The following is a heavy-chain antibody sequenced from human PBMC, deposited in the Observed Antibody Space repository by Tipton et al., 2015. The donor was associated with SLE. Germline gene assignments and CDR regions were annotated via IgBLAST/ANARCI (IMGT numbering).Heavy chain of an antibody. CDR2: IYTSGSA. J-gene: IGHJ6*03. CDR3: ARSHCSSPSCYSYYYMDV. D-gene: IGHD2-2*02. CDR1: GGSISSYY. V-gene: IGHV4-4*08. Sequence: TLSLTCTVYGGSISSYYWSWIRQPPGKGLEWIGRIYTSGSANYNPSLKSRVTISVDTSKNQFSLKLSSVTAADTAVYYCARSHCSSPSCYSYYYMDVWGKGTTVTVSS.